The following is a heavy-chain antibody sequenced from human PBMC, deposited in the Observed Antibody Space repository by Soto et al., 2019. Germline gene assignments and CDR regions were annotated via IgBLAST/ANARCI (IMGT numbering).Heavy chain of an antibody. CDR2: IYYSGST. V-gene: IGHV4-39*01. J-gene: IGHJ5*02. D-gene: IGHD2-15*01. CDR1: GGSISSSSYY. CDR3: ATHLNARGRYCSGGSCYSDWFDP. Sequence: SQTLSLTCTVSGGSISSSSYYWGWIRQPPGKGLEWIGSIYYSGSTYYNPSLKSRVTISVDTSKNQFSLKLSSVTAADTAVYYCATHLNARGRYCSGGSCYSDWFDPWGQGTLVTVSS.